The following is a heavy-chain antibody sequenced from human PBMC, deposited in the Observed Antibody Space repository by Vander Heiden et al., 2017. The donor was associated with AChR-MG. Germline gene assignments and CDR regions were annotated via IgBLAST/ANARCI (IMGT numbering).Heavy chain of an antibody. CDR3: ARDRGSATGVKGGGYFDY. V-gene: IGHV4-61*01. CDR1: GGSVSSGSYY. CDR2: IYYSGST. D-gene: IGHD3-10*01. Sequence: QVQLQESGPGLVKPSETLSLTCTVSGGSVSSGSYYWSWIRQPPGKGLEWIGYIYYSGSTNYNPSLKSRVTISVDTSKNQFSRKLSSVTAAETAVYYCARDRGSATGVKGGGYFDYWGQGTLVTVSS. J-gene: IGHJ4*02.